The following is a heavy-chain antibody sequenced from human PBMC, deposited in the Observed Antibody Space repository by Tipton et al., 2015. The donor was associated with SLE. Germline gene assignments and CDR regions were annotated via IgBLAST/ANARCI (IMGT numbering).Heavy chain of an antibody. V-gene: IGHV4-59*04. J-gene: IGHJ4*02. CDR2: IYYSGGT. CDR1: GGSISSYY. Sequence: TLSLTCTVSGGSISSYYWSWIRQPPGKGLEWIGYIYYSGGTYYNPSLQRRVTMSVDTSKNQFSLKVSSVTAADTAVYYCARTIQFGPGDWGRGTLVTVSS. CDR3: ARTIQFGPGD. D-gene: IGHD5-24*01.